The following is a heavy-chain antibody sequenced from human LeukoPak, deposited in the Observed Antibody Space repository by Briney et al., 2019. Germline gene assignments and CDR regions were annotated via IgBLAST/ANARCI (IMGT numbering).Heavy chain of an antibody. D-gene: IGHD3-22*01. J-gene: IGHJ6*02. V-gene: IGHV3-23*01. Sequence: PGGSLGLSCAASGFTFSSYAMSWVRQAPGKGLEWVSAISGSGGSTYYADSVKGRFTISRDNSKNTLYLQMNSLRAEDTAVYYCAKEGFKYDSSGYYYYYGMDVWGQGTTVTVSS. CDR2: ISGSGGST. CDR3: AKEGFKYDSSGYYYYYGMDV. CDR1: GFTFSSYA.